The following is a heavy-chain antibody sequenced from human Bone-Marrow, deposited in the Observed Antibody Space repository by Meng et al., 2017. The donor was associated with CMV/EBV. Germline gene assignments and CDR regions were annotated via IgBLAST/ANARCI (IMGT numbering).Heavy chain of an antibody. Sequence: GGSLRPSCAASGFTFSSYSMNWVRQAPGKGLEWVSSISSSSSYIYYADSVKGRFTISRDNAKNSLYLQMNSLRAEDTAVYYCARDKVAAAGYYFDYWGQGTLVTVYS. CDR1: GFTFSSYS. D-gene: IGHD6-13*01. V-gene: IGHV3-21*01. CDR2: ISSSSSYI. J-gene: IGHJ4*02. CDR3: ARDKVAAAGYYFDY.